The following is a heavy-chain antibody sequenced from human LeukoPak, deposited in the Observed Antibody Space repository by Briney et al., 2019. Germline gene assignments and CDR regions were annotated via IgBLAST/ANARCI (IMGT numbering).Heavy chain of an antibody. Sequence: GGSLRLSCAASGFTFSVAAMTWVRQAPGKGLEWVSLIGASGESTYYADSVKGRFTVSRDNSKNTLSLQMNSLRVEDTAMYFCAKDIQLSTWGLGTMVTVSS. V-gene: IGHV3-23*01. CDR3: AKDIQLST. D-gene: IGHD5-24*01. J-gene: IGHJ3*01. CDR1: GFTFSVAA. CDR2: IGASGEST.